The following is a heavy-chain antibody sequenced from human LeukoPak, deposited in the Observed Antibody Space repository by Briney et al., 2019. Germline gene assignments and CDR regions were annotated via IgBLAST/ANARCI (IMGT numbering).Heavy chain of an antibody. CDR2: INPSGGST. CDR3: ARPEGGEMATIEDAFDI. CDR1: GYTFTSYY. Sequence: ASVKVSCKASGYTFTSYYMHWVRQAPGQGLEWMGIINPSGGSTSYAQKFQGRVTMTRDTSKNQFSLKLSSVTAADTAVYYCARPEGGEMATIEDAFDIWGQGTMVTVSS. J-gene: IGHJ3*02. V-gene: IGHV1-46*01. D-gene: IGHD5-24*01.